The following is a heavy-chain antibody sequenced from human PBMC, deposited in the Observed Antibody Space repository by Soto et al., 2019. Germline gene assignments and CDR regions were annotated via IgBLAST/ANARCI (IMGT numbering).Heavy chain of an antibody. V-gene: IGHV3-66*01. CDR3: ARDLSYGDDYYYMDV. D-gene: IGHD4-17*01. CDR2: IYSGGST. CDR1: GFTVSSNY. J-gene: IGHJ6*03. Sequence: GGSLRLSCAASGFTVSSNYMSWVRQAPGKGLEWVSVIYSGGSTYYADSVKGRFTISRDNSKNTLYLQMNSLRAEDTAVYYCARDLSYGDDYYYMDVWGKGTTVTV.